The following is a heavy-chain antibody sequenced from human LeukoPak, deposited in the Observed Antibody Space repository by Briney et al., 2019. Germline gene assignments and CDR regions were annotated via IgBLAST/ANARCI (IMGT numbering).Heavy chain of an antibody. CDR1: VYTFTSYD. J-gene: IGHJ4*02. D-gene: IGHD6-13*01. CDR2: MNPNSANT. CDR3: ARGPPESSNSDY. Sequence: ASVKVSCTASVYTFTSYDINWVRQATGQGLEWMGWMNPNSANTGYAQKFQGRVTMTRNTSISTAYMELSSLRSEDTAVYYCARGPPESSNSDYWGQGTLVTVSS. V-gene: IGHV1-8*01.